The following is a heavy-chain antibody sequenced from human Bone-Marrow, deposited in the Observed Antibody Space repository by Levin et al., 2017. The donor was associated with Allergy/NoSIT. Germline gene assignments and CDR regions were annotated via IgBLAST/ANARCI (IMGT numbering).Heavy chain of an antibody. J-gene: IGHJ5*02. CDR2: ISFDERHK. D-gene: IGHD3-16*02. Sequence: QHGESLKISCTTSGFNFENHGFHWVRQAPGKGLEWVAVISFDERHKYYVDSVKGRFTISRDKSKRTVYLEMNTLRVEDTALYYCARDFRDFGWGTYLTWFDPRGRGTPVTVSS. CDR3: ARDFRDFGWGTYLTWFDP. CDR1: GFNFENHG. V-gene: IGHV3-30*03.